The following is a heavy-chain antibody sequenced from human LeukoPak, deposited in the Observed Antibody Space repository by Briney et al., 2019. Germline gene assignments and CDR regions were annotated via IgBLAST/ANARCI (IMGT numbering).Heavy chain of an antibody. J-gene: IGHJ4*02. CDR3: ARSKYASGWYGGGDYFDY. Sequence: GGSLRLSCAASGFTFSRFAMHWVRQAPGKGLEWVAVIAHDGNYKNYVDSVKGRFTISRDNSKNTLYLHMNSLRAEDTAVYYCARSKYASGWYGGGDYFDYWGQGTLVTVSS. CDR1: GFTFSRFA. D-gene: IGHD6-19*01. CDR2: IAHDGNYK. V-gene: IGHV3-30-3*01.